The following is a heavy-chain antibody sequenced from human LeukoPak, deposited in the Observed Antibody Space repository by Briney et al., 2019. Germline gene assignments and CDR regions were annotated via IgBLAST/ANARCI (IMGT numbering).Heavy chain of an antibody. CDR3: ARVFSKSGWYYFDY. CDR2: INSKSGGT. Sequence: VSVKVSCKTSGYTFTDYYIHWVRQAPGQGLEWMGRINSKSGGTNYAQNFQGRVIMTRDTSISTAYMELSRLKSDDTAVYYCARVFSKSGWYYFDYWGQGTLVTVSS. J-gene: IGHJ4*02. CDR1: GYTFTDYY. D-gene: IGHD6-19*01. V-gene: IGHV1-2*06.